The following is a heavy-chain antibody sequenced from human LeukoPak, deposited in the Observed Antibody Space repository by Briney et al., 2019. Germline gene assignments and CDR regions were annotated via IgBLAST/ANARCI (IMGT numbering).Heavy chain of an antibody. Sequence: PGGSLRLSCAASGFTFSSYSMNWVRQAPGKGLEWVSSISSSSSYIYYADSVKGRFTISRDNAKNSLYLQMNSLRAEDTAVYYCARDLRLEMATHSAFDIWGQGTMVTVSS. J-gene: IGHJ3*02. CDR2: ISSSSSYI. CDR1: GFTFSSYS. V-gene: IGHV3-21*01. CDR3: ARDLRLEMATHSAFDI. D-gene: IGHD5-24*01.